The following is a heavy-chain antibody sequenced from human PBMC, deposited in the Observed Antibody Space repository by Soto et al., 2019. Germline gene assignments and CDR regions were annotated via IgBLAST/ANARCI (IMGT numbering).Heavy chain of an antibody. Sequence: QVQLVQSGAEVKKPGASVKVSCKASGYTFNRYAISWVRQAPGQGLEWMGWISAYNGNTNYAQKLQGRVTMTTDTSTSTAYMELRSLRSDDTAVYYCARLYYYDSSGYYYVEAFWGQGTLVTVSS. J-gene: IGHJ4*02. D-gene: IGHD3-22*01. V-gene: IGHV1-18*01. CDR1: GYTFNRYA. CDR2: ISAYNGNT. CDR3: ARLYYYDSSGYYYVEAF.